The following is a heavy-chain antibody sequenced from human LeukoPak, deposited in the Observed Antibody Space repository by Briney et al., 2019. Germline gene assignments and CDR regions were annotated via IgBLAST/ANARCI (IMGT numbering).Heavy chain of an antibody. CDR1: GGTFSSYA. J-gene: IGHJ5*02. D-gene: IGHD2-2*01. V-gene: IGHV1-69*13. CDR3: ARTLYCSSTSCYVTAFDP. Sequence: HGASVNVSCKASGGTFSSYAISWVRQAPGQGLEWMGGIIPIFGTANYAQKFQGRVTITADESTSTAYMELSSRRSEDTAVYYCARTLYCSSTSCYVTAFDPWGQGTLVTVSS. CDR2: IIPIFGTA.